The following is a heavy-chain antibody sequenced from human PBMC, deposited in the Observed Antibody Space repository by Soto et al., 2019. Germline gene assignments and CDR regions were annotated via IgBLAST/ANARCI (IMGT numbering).Heavy chain of an antibody. V-gene: IGHV1-2*02. CDR1: GYTLSGYY. D-gene: IGHD2-8*01. CDR3: ARIRTDTSSWVNGWFDL. CDR2: INPNMGGS. J-gene: IGHJ5*02. Sequence: QVQLVQSGAEVKKPGASVKVSCKASGYTLSGYYIHWVRQAPGQGLEWMGWINPNMGGSKYVEKFQGRVTMTRDTSISTAYMDLRRLTYDDTAVYYCARIRTDTSSWVNGWFDLWGQGTLVTVSS.